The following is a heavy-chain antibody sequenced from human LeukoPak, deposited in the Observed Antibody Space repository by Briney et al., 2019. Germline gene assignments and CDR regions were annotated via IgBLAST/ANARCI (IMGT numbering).Heavy chain of an antibody. J-gene: IGHJ4*02. V-gene: IGHV3-48*04. CDR3: ASQIEGRVSSGTGNLDY. CDR1: GFSFSLYS. CDR2: ISSSGSTI. Sequence: GGSLRLSCAASGFSFSLYSMTWVRQAPGKGLEWVSYISSSGSTIYYADSVKGRFTISRDNAKNSLYLQMNSLRAEDTAVYYCASQIEGRVSSGTGNLDYWGQGTLVTVSS. D-gene: IGHD3-3*01.